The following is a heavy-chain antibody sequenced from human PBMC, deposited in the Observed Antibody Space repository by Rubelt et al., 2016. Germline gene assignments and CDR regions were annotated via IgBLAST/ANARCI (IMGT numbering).Heavy chain of an antibody. V-gene: IGHV4-34*01. J-gene: IGHJ4*02. CDR2: INHSGST. Sequence: QVQLQQWGAGLLKPSETLSLTCAVYGGSFSGYYWRWIRQPPGKGLEWIGDINHSGSTNYNPSRKSRVTISVDTSKNQFSLKLSFVTAADTAVYYCARGKEGLGVTMMDYWGQGTLVTVSS. D-gene: IGHD3-22*01. CDR3: ARGKEGLGVTMMDY. CDR1: GGSFSGYY.